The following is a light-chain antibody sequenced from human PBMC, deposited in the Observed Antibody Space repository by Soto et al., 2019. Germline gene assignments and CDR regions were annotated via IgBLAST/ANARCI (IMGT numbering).Light chain of an antibody. CDR2: RND. CDR1: ISNLGSNF. Sequence: QSVLTQPPSASGTPGQRVTISCSGSISNLGSNFVFWYQQLPGAAPKLLISRNDQRPSGVPDRFSGSKSGTSASLAISGLRSEDEADYHCAAWDDSLRGVVFGGGTKVNVL. CDR3: AAWDDSLRGVV. J-gene: IGLJ3*02. V-gene: IGLV1-47*01.